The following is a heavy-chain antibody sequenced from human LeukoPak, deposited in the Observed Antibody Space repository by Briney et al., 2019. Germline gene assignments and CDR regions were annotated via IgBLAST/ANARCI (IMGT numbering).Heavy chain of an antibody. CDR2: ISYDGSNK. CDR1: GFTFSSYA. V-gene: IGHV3-30-3*01. Sequence: GRSLRLSCAASGFTFSSYAMHWARQAPGKGLEWVAVISYDGSNKYYADSVKGRFTISRDNSKNTLYLQMNSLRAEDTAVYYCARRCGDSDYWGQGTLVTVSS. J-gene: IGHJ4*02. CDR3: ARRCGDSDY. D-gene: IGHD4-17*01.